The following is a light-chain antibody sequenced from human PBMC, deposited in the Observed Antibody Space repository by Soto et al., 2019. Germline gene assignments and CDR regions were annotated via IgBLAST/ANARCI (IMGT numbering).Light chain of an antibody. J-gene: IGKJ1*01. CDR3: QQTYSAPRT. Sequence: DIQMTQSPSSLSASVGDRVTISCRASQSIMTYLNWYQQKPGEAPKLLIYTASTLHNGVPSRFSGGGSGTDFTLTISSLQHAEFATYDCQQTYSAPRTFGHGTKVEVK. CDR1: QSIMTY. CDR2: TAS. V-gene: IGKV1-39*01.